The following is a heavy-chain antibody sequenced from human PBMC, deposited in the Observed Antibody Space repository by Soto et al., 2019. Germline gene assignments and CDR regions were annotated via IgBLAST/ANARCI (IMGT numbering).Heavy chain of an antibody. V-gene: IGHV4-39*01. CDR1: GGSISSSSYY. J-gene: IGHJ6*02. D-gene: IGHD6-19*01. Sequence: QLQLQESGPGLVKPSETLSLTCTVSGGSISSSSYYWGWIRQPPGKGLEWIGSIYYSGSTYYNPSLKSRVTISVDTSKNQFSLKLSSVTAADTAVYYCASNRSSGWIYYYYYYGMDVWGQGTTVTVSS. CDR3: ASNRSSGWIYYYYYYGMDV. CDR2: IYYSGST.